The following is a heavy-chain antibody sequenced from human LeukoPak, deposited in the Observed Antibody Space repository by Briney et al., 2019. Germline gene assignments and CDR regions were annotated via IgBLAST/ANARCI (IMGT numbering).Heavy chain of an antibody. D-gene: IGHD3/OR15-3a*01. J-gene: IGHJ4*02. CDR3: AKAAGKENGYDFLFEY. V-gene: IGHV3-30*18. CDR1: GFSFNNYD. CDR2: ISIDGKKS. Sequence: GGSLRLSCAASGFSFNNYDMHWVRQAPGKGLEWVAVISIDGKKSYYADSVKGRFTISRDNSKSTLFLQMNSLRAEDTAVYFCAKAAGKENGYDFLFEYWGQGTLVTVSS.